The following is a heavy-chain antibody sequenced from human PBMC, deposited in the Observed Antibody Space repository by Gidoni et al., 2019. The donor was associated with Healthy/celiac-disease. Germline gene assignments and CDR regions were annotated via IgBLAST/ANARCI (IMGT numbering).Heavy chain of an antibody. J-gene: IGHJ6*02. CDR2: MNPNSGNT. D-gene: IGHD6-6*01. Sequence: QVQLVQSGAEVKKPGASVKVSCKASGYTFTSYDINWVRQATGQGLEWMGWMNPNSGNTGYAQKFQGRVTMTRNTSISTAYMELSSLRSEDTAVYYCARARYEQRVPLDYYYGMDVWGQGTTVTVSS. CDR3: ARARYEQRVPLDYYYGMDV. CDR1: GYTFTSYD. V-gene: IGHV1-8*01.